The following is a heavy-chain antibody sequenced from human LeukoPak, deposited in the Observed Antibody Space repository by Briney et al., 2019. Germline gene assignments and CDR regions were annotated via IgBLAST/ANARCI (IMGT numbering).Heavy chain of an antibody. CDR2: INPNSGGT. CDR1: GYTFTGYY. CDR3: ASGYSSSRQNPDLLFDY. J-gene: IGHJ4*02. Sequence: ASVKVSCKASGYTFTGYYMHWVRQAPGQGLEWMGWINPNSGGTNYAQKFQGRVTMTRDTSISTAYMELSRLRSDDTAVYYCASGYSSSRQNPDLLFDYWGQGTLVTVSS. V-gene: IGHV1-2*02. D-gene: IGHD6-13*01.